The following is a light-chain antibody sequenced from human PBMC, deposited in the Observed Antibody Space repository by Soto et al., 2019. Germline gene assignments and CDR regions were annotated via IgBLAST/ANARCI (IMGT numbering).Light chain of an antibody. CDR1: QGTSSY. CDR2: GAS. J-gene: IGKJ5*01. CDR3: QQLNAYPLT. V-gene: IGKV1-9*01. Sequence: DIQLTQSPSFLSSSVGDRFTITFLASQGTSSYLAWFQQKPGRAPKLLIYGASTLQSGVPARFSGSGSGTDFTLTISNLQPEDFATYYCQQLNAYPLTFGQGTRLEI.